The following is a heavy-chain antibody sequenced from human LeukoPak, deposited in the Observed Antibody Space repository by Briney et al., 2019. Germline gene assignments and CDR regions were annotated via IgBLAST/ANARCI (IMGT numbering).Heavy chain of an antibody. CDR2: IYYSGST. Sequence: SETLSLTCTVSGGSMSNYYWTWIRQPPGKGLEWIGYIYYSGSTDYNPSLRSQVTISVDTSKSQFSLKLSSVTAADTAVYYCASGRGLYSFYAFDIWGQGTMVTVSS. J-gene: IGHJ3*02. CDR3: ASGRGLYSFYAFDI. V-gene: IGHV4-59*01. CDR1: GGSMSNYY. D-gene: IGHD5-18*01.